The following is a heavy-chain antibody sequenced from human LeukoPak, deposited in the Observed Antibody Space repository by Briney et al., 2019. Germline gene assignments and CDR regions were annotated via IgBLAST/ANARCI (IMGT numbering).Heavy chain of an antibody. Sequence: GGSLRLSCAASGFTFSSCGMHWVRQAPGKGLEWVAVISYDGSNKYYADSVKGRFTISRDNSKNTLYLQMNSLRAEDTAVYYRAKAILGLTMVRGVMTSYWGQGTLVTVSS. CDR1: GFTFSSCG. D-gene: IGHD3-10*01. V-gene: IGHV3-30*18. CDR3: AKAILGLTMVRGVMTSY. CDR2: ISYDGSNK. J-gene: IGHJ4*02.